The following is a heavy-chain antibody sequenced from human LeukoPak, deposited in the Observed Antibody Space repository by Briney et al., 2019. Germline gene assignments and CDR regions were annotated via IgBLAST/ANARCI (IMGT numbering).Heavy chain of an antibody. J-gene: IGHJ3*02. D-gene: IGHD3-16*01. CDR3: ARGDYVWGSYHAFDI. CDR1: GGSISSSSYY. Sequence: SETLSLTCTVSGGSISSSSYYWGWIRQPPGKGLEWIGSIYYSGSTYYNPSLKSRVTISVDTSKNQFSLKLSSVTAADTAVCYCARGDYVWGSYHAFDIWGQGTMVTVSS. V-gene: IGHV4-39*01. CDR2: IYYSGST.